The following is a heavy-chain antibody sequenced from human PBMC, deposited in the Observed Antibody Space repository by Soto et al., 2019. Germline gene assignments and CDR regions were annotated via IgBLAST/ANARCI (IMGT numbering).Heavy chain of an antibody. J-gene: IGHJ3*02. CDR2: ISSSSSYT. CDR3: ARDADILTGSDAFDI. CDR1: GFTFSDYY. Sequence: GSLRLSCAASGFTFSDYYMSWIRQAPGKGLEWVSYISSSSSYTNYADSVKGRFTISRDNAKNSLYLQMNSLRAEDTAVYYCARDADILTGSDAFDIWGPGTMVTVSS. D-gene: IGHD3-9*01. V-gene: IGHV3-11*05.